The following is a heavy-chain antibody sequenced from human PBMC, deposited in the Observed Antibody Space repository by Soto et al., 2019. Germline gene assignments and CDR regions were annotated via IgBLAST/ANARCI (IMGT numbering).Heavy chain of an antibody. D-gene: IGHD2-21*02. CDR2: IYPGDSDT. V-gene: IGHV5-51*01. CDR1: GYSFTSYW. J-gene: IGHJ4*02. CDR3: ARLPVQQYGGNSGYFDY. Sequence: PGESLKISCKGSGYSFTSYWIGWVRQMPGKGLEWIRIIYPGDSDTRYSPSFQGQVTISADKSISTAYLQWSSLKASDTAMYYCARLPVQQYGGNSGYFDYWGQGTLVTVSS.